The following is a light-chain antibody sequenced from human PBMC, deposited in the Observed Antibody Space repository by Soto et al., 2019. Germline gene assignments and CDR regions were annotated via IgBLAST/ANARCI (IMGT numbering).Light chain of an antibody. V-gene: IGLV9-49*01. CDR3: AADHGSGSDFLFV. CDR2: VGSGGIVG. Sequence: QLVLTQPPSASASLGASVTLTCTLSSGYSDYKVDWYQQRPGKGPRFVMRVGSGGIVGSKGDDIPDRFSVLGTGLNPYLTIKNIHEEDESDYHCAADHGSGSDFLFVFGAGTQLTVL. CDR1: SGYSDYK. J-gene: IGLJ2*01.